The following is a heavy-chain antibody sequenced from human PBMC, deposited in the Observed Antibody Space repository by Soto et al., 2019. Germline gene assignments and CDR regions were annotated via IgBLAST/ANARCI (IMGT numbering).Heavy chain of an antibody. Sequence: SETLSLTCTVSGGSMSSGDYFWSWVRQPPGRGLEWIAHMYYSGRTFYNSSLKSRGTISVDTSKNQFSLKLTSVTADDTAVYFCARGKLEYRSGLYYYYGMDVWGQGTTVTISS. D-gene: IGHD5-18*01. CDR1: GGSMSSGDYF. CDR3: ARGKLEYRSGLYYYYGMDV. CDR2: MYYSGRT. J-gene: IGHJ6*02. V-gene: IGHV4-30-4*01.